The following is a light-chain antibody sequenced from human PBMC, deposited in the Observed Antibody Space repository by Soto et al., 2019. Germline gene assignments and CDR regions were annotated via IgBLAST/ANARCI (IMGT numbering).Light chain of an antibody. V-gene: IGLV2-23*01. CDR1: SSDVGSYNL. J-gene: IGLJ1*01. CDR2: EGS. Sequence: QSALTQPASVSGSAGQSITISCTGTSSDVGSYNLVSWYQQYPGKAPKLMIYEGSKRPSGVSNRFSGSKSGNTASLTISGLQAEDEADYYCCSYARSRVFGTGTKVTVL. CDR3: CSYARSRV.